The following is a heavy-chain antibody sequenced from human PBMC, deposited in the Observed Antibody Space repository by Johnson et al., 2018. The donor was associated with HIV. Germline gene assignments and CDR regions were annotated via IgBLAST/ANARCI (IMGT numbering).Heavy chain of an antibody. CDR2: ISYDGSNK. D-gene: IGHD1-7*01. V-gene: IGHV3-30*04. J-gene: IGHJ3*02. CDR1: GFTFSSYA. Sequence: QVQLVESGGGVVQPGRSLRLSCAASGFTFSSYAMHWVRQAPGKGLEWVAVISYDGSNKYYADSVKGRFTISRDNSKNTLYLQMNSLRAEDTAGYYCARDQAGTTDDASDIWGQGTMVTVSS. CDR3: ARDQAGTTDDASDI.